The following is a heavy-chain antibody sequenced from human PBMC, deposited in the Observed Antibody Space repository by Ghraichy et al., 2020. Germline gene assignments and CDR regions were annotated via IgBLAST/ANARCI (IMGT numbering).Heavy chain of an antibody. D-gene: IGHD3-16*01. J-gene: IGHJ4*02. CDR1: GFTFTASA. CDR3: AKDWTFSLNSGTFDY. Sequence: GGSQRLSCAASGFTFTASAMSWVRQAPGKGLEWVSTVTASGDRTYSADSVKGRFTISRDNSKNALYLQMNALRAEDTTVYYCAKDWTFSLNSGTFDYWGQGTLVTVSS. CDR2: VTASGDRT. V-gene: IGHV3-23*01.